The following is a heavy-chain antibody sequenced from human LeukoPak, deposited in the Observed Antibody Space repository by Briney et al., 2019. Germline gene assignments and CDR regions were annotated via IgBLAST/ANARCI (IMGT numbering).Heavy chain of an antibody. CDR3: ARDGDYGDYSGWFDP. CDR1: GGSISSSNW. J-gene: IGHJ5*02. Sequence: SETLSLTCAVSGGSISSSNWWSWVRQPPGKGLEWIGEIYHSGSTNYNPSLKSRVTISVDKSKNQFSLKLSSVTAADTAVYYCARDGDYGDYSGWFDPWGQGTLVTVSS. D-gene: IGHD4-17*01. CDR2: IYHSGST. V-gene: IGHV4-4*02.